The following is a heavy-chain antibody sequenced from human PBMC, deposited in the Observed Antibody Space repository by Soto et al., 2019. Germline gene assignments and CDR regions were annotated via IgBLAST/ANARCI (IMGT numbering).Heavy chain of an antibody. CDR3: ARGIAYNFWSGKYYFDY. V-gene: IGHV4-34*01. D-gene: IGHD3-3*01. Sequence: SETLSLTCAVNGGSFTGYYWSWIRQLPGKGLERIGDINQSGGGTSNYNPSLKSRVTMSLDTSNIQFSLKLSSVTAADTALYYCARGIAYNFWSGKYYFDYWGLGTLVTVSS. CDR1: GGSFTGYY. CDR2: INQSGGGTS. J-gene: IGHJ4*02.